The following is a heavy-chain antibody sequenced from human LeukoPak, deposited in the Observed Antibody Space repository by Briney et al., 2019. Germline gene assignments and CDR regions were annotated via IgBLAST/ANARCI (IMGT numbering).Heavy chain of an antibody. J-gene: IGHJ4*02. D-gene: IGHD6-19*01. Sequence: PSETLSLTCTVSGGSIRSDHWSWVRQPPGKGLEWIGYINHSATTNYNPSLASRVTLSLDTSKNQFALGLTSVTAADTAIYYCARTLGMTGVGGWNYYFDYWGQGSLVTVSS. CDR3: ARTLGMTGVGGWNYYFDY. CDR2: INHSATT. V-gene: IGHV4-59*08. CDR1: GGSIRSDH.